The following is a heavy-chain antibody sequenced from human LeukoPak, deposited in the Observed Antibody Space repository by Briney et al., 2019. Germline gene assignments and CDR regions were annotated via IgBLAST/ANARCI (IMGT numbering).Heavy chain of an antibody. CDR3: ARDYRDDVLTGPAY. CDR2: IYYSGST. J-gene: IGHJ4*02. CDR1: GGSISSSY. V-gene: IGHV4-39*07. Sequence: SETLSLTCTVSGGSISSSYWSWIRQPPGKGLEWIGSIYYSGSTYYNPSLKSRVTISVDTSKNQFSLKLRSVTAADTAVYYCARDYRDDVLTGPAYWGQGTLVIVSS. D-gene: IGHD3-9*01.